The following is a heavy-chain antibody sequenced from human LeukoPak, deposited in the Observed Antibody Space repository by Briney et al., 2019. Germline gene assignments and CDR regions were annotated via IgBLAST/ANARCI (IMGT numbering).Heavy chain of an antibody. CDR3: ARGRRITIIGGATSHYLEY. J-gene: IGHJ4*02. CDR1: GYTFTNYD. CDR2: VNPKSGDI. D-gene: IGHD3-10*01. V-gene: IGHV1-8*01. Sequence: ASVKVSCKASGYTFTNYDINWVRQATGQGLEWLAWVNPKSGDIGYAQKFQGRLTVTMNTSITTAYMELSSLRSEDTAAYFCARGRRITIIGGATSHYLEYWGLGTLVTVSS.